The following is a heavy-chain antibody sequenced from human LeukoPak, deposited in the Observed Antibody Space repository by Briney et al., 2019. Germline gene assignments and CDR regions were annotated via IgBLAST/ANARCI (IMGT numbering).Heavy chain of an antibody. CDR2: MYYSGST. CDR1: GGSIISSNYY. Sequence: SETLSLTCTVSGGSIISSNYYWGWIRQPPGKGPEWIGSMYYSGSTYYNPSLQSRVAISLDTLKNQFSLKLGSVTAADTAVYYCAGGIAAAGSYYYYYYMDVWGKGTTVTVSS. D-gene: IGHD6-13*01. CDR3: AGGIAAAGSYYYYYYMDV. V-gene: IGHV4-39*07. J-gene: IGHJ6*03.